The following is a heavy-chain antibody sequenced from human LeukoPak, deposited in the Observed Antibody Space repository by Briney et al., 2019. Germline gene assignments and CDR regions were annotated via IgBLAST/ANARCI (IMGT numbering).Heavy chain of an antibody. CDR2: ISYDGSNK. V-gene: IGHV3-30*18. J-gene: IGHJ6*03. CDR3: AKAGSKYDFWSGNYYMDV. D-gene: IGHD3-3*01. CDR1: GFIFSSYG. Sequence: PGGSLRLSCAASGFIFSSYGMHWVRQAPGKGLEWVALISYDGSNKYYADSVKGRFTISGDNSKNTLYLQMNSLRAEDTAVYYCAKAGSKYDFWSGNYYMDVWDKGTTVTVSS.